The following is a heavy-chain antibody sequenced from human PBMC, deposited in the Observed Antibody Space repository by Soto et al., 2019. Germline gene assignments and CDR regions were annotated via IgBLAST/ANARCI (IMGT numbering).Heavy chain of an antibody. Sequence: GGSLRLSCAASGFAVSTSYMSWVRQAPGKGLEWLSVMYSSGSAYYADSVKGRFTISRDNFNNTLYLQMNSLRAEDTAVYYCGRVFDFWSGYYQYYFDYWGQGTRVTVSS. D-gene: IGHD3-3*01. CDR3: GRVFDFWSGYYQYYFDY. CDR1: GFAVSTSY. J-gene: IGHJ4*02. CDR2: MYSSGSA. V-gene: IGHV3-66*01.